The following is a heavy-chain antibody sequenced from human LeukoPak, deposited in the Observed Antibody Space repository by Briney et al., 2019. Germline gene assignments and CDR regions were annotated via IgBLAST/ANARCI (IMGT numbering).Heavy chain of an antibody. D-gene: IGHD1-1*01. Sequence: GGSLRLSCAASGFTFDDYDMNWVRQAPGKGLEWVSTINPSGGYTSYADSVKGRFTISRDHSKNTLYLHMNSLRAEDTAVYYCAKGAWNVDYWGQGTLVTVSS. CDR3: AKGAWNVDY. V-gene: IGHV3-23*01. CDR1: GFTFDDYD. J-gene: IGHJ4*02. CDR2: INPSGGYT.